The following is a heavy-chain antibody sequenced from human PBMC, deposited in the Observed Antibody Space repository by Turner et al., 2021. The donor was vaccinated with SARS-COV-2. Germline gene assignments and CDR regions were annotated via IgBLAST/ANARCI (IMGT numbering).Heavy chain of an antibody. CDR2: IYGGGSK. CDR1: GFTVSSTY. D-gene: IGHD1-26*01. Sequence: EVQLVESGGGLVQPGVSLRLSCAASGFTVSSTYMRWVRPAPGKGLEVVSVIYGGGSKYYADSVKGRFTISRGNSKNTLYLQMNSLRAEDTAVYYCARCGVGATYYFDYWGQGTLVTVSS. J-gene: IGHJ4*02. V-gene: IGHV3-66*01. CDR3: ARCGVGATYYFDY.